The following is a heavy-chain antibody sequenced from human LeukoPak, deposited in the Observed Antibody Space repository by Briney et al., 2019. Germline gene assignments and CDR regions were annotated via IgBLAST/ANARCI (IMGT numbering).Heavy chain of an antibody. CDR3: AKGGYCSSTSCYLDY. Sequence: GGSLRLSCAASGFTFSSYWMSWVRQAPGKGLEWVANINQDGRENNYVDSVKGRFTISRDNAKNSLYLQMNSLRAEDMALYYCAKGGYCSSTSCYLDYWGQGTLVTVSS. CDR1: GFTFSSYW. D-gene: IGHD2-2*03. J-gene: IGHJ4*02. CDR2: INQDGREN. V-gene: IGHV3-7*03.